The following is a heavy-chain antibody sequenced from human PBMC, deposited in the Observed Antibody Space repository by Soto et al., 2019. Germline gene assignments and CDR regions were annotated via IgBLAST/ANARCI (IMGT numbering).Heavy chain of an antibody. V-gene: IGHV3-21*01. D-gene: IGHD3-9*01. CDR3: ARSPDILTGYYKGYYYGMDV. CDR1: GFTFSSYS. CDR2: ISSSSSYI. Sequence: EVQLVESGGGLVKPGGSLRLSCAASGFTFSSYSMNWVRQAPGKGLEWVSSISSSSSYIYYADSVKGRFTISRDNAKNQLYLQMNSLRAEDTAVYYCARSPDILTGYYKGYYYGMDVWGQGTTVTVSS. J-gene: IGHJ6*02.